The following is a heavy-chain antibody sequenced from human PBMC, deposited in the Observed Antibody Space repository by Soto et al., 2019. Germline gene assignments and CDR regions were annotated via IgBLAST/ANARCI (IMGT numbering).Heavy chain of an antibody. V-gene: IGHV4-59*01. CDR1: GGSISGYY. D-gene: IGHD3-16*01. J-gene: IGHJ4*02. Sequence: SETLSLTCTVSGGSISGYYWSWIRQPLGKGLEWIGYIYDSGNTYYKPSLKSRVTISVDTSKNQFSLKLYSATPADTAVYFCARVWDSYNDYWGQGILVTVSS. CDR2: IYDSGNT. CDR3: ARVWDSYNDY.